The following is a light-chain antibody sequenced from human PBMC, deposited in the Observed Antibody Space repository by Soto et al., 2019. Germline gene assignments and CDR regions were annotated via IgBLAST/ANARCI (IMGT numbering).Light chain of an antibody. J-gene: IGKJ1*01. Sequence: IQMTQSPSTLSASVGGRVTITCRASQSITNWLAWYQQKTGKSPKLLIYDASSFHSGVPSRFSGRGSGTEFTLTISSLQPDDFATYYCQQYNAYPWTFGLGTKVDIK. CDR1: QSITNW. CDR2: DAS. V-gene: IGKV1-5*01. CDR3: QQYNAYPWT.